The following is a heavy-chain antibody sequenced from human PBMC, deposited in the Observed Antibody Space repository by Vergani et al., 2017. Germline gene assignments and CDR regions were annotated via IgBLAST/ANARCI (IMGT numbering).Heavy chain of an antibody. D-gene: IGHD6-19*01. CDR1: GYTFTSYG. J-gene: IGHJ3*02. V-gene: IGHV1-18*01. Sequence: QVQLVQSGAEVKKPGASVKVSCKASGYTFTSYGISWVRQAPGQGLEWMGWISAYNGNTNYAQKLQGRVTMTTDTSTSTPYMELRSLRADDTAVYYCAREMGAGYSSGWYFVSADAFDIWGQGTMVTVSS. CDR2: ISAYNGNT. CDR3: AREMGAGYSSGWYFVSADAFDI.